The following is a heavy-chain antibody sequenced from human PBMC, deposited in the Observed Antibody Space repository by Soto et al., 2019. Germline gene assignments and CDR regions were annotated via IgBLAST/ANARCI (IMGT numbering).Heavy chain of an antibody. CDR2: INHSGST. CDR3: ARVDIVDYYYYYGMDV. V-gene: IGHV4-34*01. D-gene: IGHD2-2*03. Sequence: PSETLSLTCAVYGGSFSGYYWSWIRQPPGKGLEWIGEINHSGSTNYNPSLKSRVTISVDTSKNQFSLKLSSVTAADTAVYYCARVDIVDYYYYYGMDVWGQGTTVTVSS. CDR1: GGSFSGYY. J-gene: IGHJ6*02.